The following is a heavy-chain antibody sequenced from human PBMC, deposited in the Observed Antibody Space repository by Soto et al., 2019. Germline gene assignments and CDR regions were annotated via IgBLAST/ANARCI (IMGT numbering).Heavy chain of an antibody. D-gene: IGHD2-15*01. J-gene: IGHJ6*02. CDR1: GYTFTSYA. CDR3: ARSGGADYYYGMDV. Sequence: ASVKVSCKASGYTFTSYAMHWVRQAPGQRLEWMGWINAGNGNTKYSQKFQGRVTITRDTSASTAYMELSSLRSEDTAVYYCARSGGADYYYGMDVWGQGTTVTVSS. V-gene: IGHV1-3*01. CDR2: INAGNGNT.